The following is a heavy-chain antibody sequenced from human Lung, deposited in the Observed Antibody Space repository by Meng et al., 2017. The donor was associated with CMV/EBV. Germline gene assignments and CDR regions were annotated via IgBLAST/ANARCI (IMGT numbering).Heavy chain of an antibody. V-gene: IGHV3-33*06. CDR1: GFTFSSYG. Sequence: GESXKISCGASGFTFSSYGMHWVRQAPGKGLEWVALIWYDGSNKNYADSVKGRFSISRDYSKSTLYLQMNSLRVEDTGVYYCAKDSSRSTWYGPDQHDGMDVWGQGTAVTVSS. J-gene: IGHJ6*02. CDR3: AKDSSRSTWYGPDQHDGMDV. D-gene: IGHD6-13*01. CDR2: IWYDGSNK.